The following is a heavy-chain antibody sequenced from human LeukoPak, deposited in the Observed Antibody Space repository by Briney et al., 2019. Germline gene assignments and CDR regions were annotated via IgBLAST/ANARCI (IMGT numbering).Heavy chain of an antibody. CDR2: IYYSGST. J-gene: IGHJ3*02. V-gene: IGHV4-59*01. CDR1: GGSISSYY. Sequence: PSETPSLTCTVSGGSISSYYWSWIRQPPGKGLEWIGYIYYSGSTNYNPSLKSRVTISLDTSKNQFSLNLKSVTAADTAVYYCAREDPTTSGGSAFDIWGQGTMVTVSS. CDR3: AREDPTTSGGSAFDI. D-gene: IGHD3-10*01.